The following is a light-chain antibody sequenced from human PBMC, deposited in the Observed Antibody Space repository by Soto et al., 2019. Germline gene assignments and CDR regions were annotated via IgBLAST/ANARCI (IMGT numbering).Light chain of an antibody. V-gene: IGKV3-15*01. CDR1: QSVSSN. CDR3: QQYNNGTALT. Sequence: LVIKQCPATLSGSPWEGATLSCRASQSVSSNLAWYQQKPGQAPRLLIYGASTRATGIPARFSGSGSGTEFTLTISSLQSEDFAVYYCQQYNNGTALTFGGGTRLEIK. J-gene: IGKJ5*01. CDR2: GAS.